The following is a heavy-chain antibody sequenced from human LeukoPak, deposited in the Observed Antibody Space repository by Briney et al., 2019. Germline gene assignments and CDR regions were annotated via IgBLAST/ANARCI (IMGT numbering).Heavy chain of an antibody. CDR3: TKDGYGSGSYYPYALDI. Sequence: GGSLRLSCAASGFTFSNYAMTWVRQAPGKGLEWVSAITGSGGSTYYADSVKGRFTISRDNSKNTLYLQMISLRAEDTAVYYCTKDGYGSGSYYPYALDIWGQGTMVTVSS. V-gene: IGHV3-23*01. CDR1: GFTFSNYA. CDR2: ITGSGGST. D-gene: IGHD3-10*01. J-gene: IGHJ3*02.